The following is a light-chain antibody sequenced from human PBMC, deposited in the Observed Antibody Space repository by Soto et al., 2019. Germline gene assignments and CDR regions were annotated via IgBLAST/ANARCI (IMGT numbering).Light chain of an antibody. V-gene: IGLV2-14*01. J-gene: IGLJ2*01. CDR2: DVS. CDR1: SSDVGGYNY. CDR3: TSYTSSSTLEV. Sequence: QSVLTQPASVSGSPGQSITIYCTGTSSDVGGYNYVSWYQQHPGKAPKLMIYDVSYRPSGVSNRFSGSKSGNTASLTISGLQAEDEADYYCTSYTSSSTLEVFGGGTKVTVL.